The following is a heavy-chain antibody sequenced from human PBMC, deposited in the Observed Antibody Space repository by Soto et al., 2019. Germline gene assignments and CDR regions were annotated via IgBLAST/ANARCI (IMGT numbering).Heavy chain of an antibody. J-gene: IGHJ6*02. CDR1: GVSFNNNG. CDR3: ARVLYYGSGSYSPYGMDV. CDR2: VSPPFRTS. D-gene: IGHD3-10*01. V-gene: IGHV1-69*01. Sequence: QVQLVQSGAEVKKPGSSVKVSCKTSGVSFNNNGIGWVRQAPGHGLEWMGGVSPPFRTSNYARKFQARISITADESTGTVNMELSSLTSEDTAQYYCARVLYYGSGSYSPYGMDVWGQGTTVTVSS.